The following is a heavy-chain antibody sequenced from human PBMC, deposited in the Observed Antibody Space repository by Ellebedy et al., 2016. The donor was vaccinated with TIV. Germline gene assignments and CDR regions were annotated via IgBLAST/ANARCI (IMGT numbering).Heavy chain of an antibody. CDR1: GGSFSGYY. CDR3: ARVGNITIFGVVIVGNSWFDP. Sequence: SETLSLTCAVYGGSFSGYYWSWIRQPPGKGLEWIGEINHSGSTNYNPSLKSRVTISVDTSKNQFSLKLSSVTAADTAVYYCARVGNITIFGVVIVGNSWFDPWGQGTLVTVSS. CDR2: INHSGST. D-gene: IGHD3-3*01. J-gene: IGHJ5*02. V-gene: IGHV4-34*01.